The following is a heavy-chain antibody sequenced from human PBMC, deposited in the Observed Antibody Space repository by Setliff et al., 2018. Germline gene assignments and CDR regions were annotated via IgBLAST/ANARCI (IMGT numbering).Heavy chain of an antibody. CDR1: GGTFSSYA. CDR2: ISAYNGNT. CDR3: ARDLWPHYTFDY. J-gene: IGHJ4*02. V-gene: IGHV1-18*01. Sequence: ASVKVSCKASGGTFSSYAISWVRQAPGQGLEWMGRISAYNGNTNYAQKFQGRVTMTTDTSTSTAYMELRSLRSEDTAVYYCARDLWPHYTFDYWGQGTQVTVSS. D-gene: IGHD4-4*01.